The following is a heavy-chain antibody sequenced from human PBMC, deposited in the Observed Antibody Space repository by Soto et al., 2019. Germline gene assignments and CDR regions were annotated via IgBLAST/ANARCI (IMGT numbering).Heavy chain of an antibody. CDR1: GFSFSNYA. Sequence: GGSLRLSCAASGFSFSNYAMTWVRQAPGKGLEWVSDISGSGDNTHHADSVKGRFTISRDNSKNTLYLQMNSLGVEDTAVYYCAKEKRGCSSWYRGDYWGQGTLVTVSS. J-gene: IGHJ4*02. CDR3: AKEKRGCSSWYRGDY. CDR2: ISGSGDNT. D-gene: IGHD6-13*01. V-gene: IGHV3-23*01.